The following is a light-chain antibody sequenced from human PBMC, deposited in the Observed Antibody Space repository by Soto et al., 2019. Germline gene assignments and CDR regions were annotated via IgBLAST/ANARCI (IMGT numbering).Light chain of an antibody. V-gene: IGKV1-39*01. CDR2: AAS. Sequence: DIQMTQSPSSLSASVGDRVTITCRASQSMSSNLKWYQQKPGKAPKLLIYAASSLQSGVRTRFSGSGSGTDFTLTISSLQPEDFATFYWQQSYSTPPITFGQGTRLEI. CDR3: QQSYSTPPIT. CDR1: QSMSSN. J-gene: IGKJ5*01.